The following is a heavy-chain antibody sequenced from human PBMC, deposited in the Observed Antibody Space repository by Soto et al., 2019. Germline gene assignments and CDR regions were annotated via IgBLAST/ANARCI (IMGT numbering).Heavy chain of an antibody. CDR3: ARLGHPGH. Sequence: QVQLVQSGAEVKKPGSSVKVSCTASGGSLRNSVISWVRQAPAQRLEWRGGAIPILGTANYAQKVQGRVTMTADEATSTAYMDLSSLSPDDTAVYYCARLGHPGHWGPGTLVIVSS. J-gene: IGHJ4*02. CDR1: GGSLRNSV. V-gene: IGHV1-69*01. CDR2: AIPILGTA.